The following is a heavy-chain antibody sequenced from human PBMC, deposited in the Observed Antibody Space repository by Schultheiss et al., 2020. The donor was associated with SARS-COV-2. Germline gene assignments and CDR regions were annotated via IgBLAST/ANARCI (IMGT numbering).Heavy chain of an antibody. Sequence: GSLRLSCAASGFTFSSYEMNWVRQAPGKGLEWVSYISSSGSTIYYADSVKGRFTISRDNAKNSLYLQMNSLRAEDTAVYYCARDALASHRIYYYYGMDVWGQGTTVTVSS. CDR1: GFTFSSYE. V-gene: IGHV3-48*03. CDR2: ISSSGSTI. J-gene: IGHJ6*02. CDR3: ARDALASHRIYYYYGMDV.